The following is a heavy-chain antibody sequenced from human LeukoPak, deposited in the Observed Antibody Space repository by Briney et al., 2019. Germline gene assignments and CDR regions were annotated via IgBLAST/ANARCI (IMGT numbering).Heavy chain of an antibody. CDR3: ARHSNWNGGVDWFDP. CDR1: GGSISSGGYY. V-gene: IGHV4-31*03. J-gene: IGHJ5*02. D-gene: IGHD1-20*01. Sequence: SQTLSLTCTVSGGSISSGGYYWSWIRQHPGKGLEWIGYIYYSGSTYYNPSLKSRVTISVDTSKNQFSLKLNSVTVADTAVYYCARHSNWNGGVDWFDPWGPGTQVTVS. CDR2: IYYSGST.